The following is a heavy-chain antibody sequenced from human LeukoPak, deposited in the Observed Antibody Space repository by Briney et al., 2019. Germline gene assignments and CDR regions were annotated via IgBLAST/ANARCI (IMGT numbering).Heavy chain of an antibody. D-gene: IGHD3/OR15-3a*01. CDR1: GASFSSSTYY. Sequence: SETLSLTCTVSGASFSSSTYYWGWIRQPPGKGLEWIGSIYYSGSTYYNPSLKSRVTISVDTSKNQFSLKLSSVTAADTAVYYCARVDPKRALDYWGQGTLVTVSS. CDR2: IYYSGST. V-gene: IGHV4-39*07. CDR3: ARVDPKRALDY. J-gene: IGHJ4*02.